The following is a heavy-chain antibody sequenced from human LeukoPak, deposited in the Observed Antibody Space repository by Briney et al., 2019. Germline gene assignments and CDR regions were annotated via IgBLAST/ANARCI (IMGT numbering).Heavy chain of an antibody. Sequence: GGSLRLSCAASGFTFSSYSMNWVRQAPGKGLEWVSSISSSSSYIYYADSVKGRFTISRDNAKNSLYLQMNSLRAEDTAVYYCERDESSGWSYYFDYWGQGTLVTVSS. CDR2: ISSSSSYI. V-gene: IGHV3-21*01. J-gene: IGHJ4*02. D-gene: IGHD6-19*01. CDR1: GFTFSSYS. CDR3: ERDESSGWSYYFDY.